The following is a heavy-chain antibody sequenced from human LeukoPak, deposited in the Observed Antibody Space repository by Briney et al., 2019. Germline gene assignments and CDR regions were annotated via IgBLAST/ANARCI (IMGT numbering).Heavy chain of an antibody. J-gene: IGHJ6*02. CDR3: ARDHQDFWSGHYFYYYGMDV. V-gene: IGHV1-2*02. CDR1: GYTFADYY. D-gene: IGHD3-3*01. CDR2: INPSSGGT. Sequence: ASVKVSGKTSGYTFADYYMLWVRQAPGQGLEWMGWINPSSGGTNYVQKFQGRVIMTRDTSISTAYMEVSGLRSDDTAVYYCARDHQDFWSGHYFYYYGMDVWGQGTTVTVSS.